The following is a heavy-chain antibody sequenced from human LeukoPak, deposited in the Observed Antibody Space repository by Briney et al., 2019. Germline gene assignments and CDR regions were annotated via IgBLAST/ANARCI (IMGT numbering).Heavy chain of an antibody. D-gene: IGHD3-10*01. CDR3: ARLEGGYYGSGSYYYMGHYYYYMDV. V-gene: IGHV5-51*01. CDR2: IYPGDSDT. J-gene: IGHJ6*03. CDR1: GYSFTSYW. Sequence: GESLKISCKGSGYSFTSYWIGWVRQMPGKGLEWMGIIYPGDSDTRYSPSFQGQVTISADKSISTAYLQWSSLKASDTAMYYCARLEGGYYGSGSYYYMGHYYYYMDVWGKGTTVTISS.